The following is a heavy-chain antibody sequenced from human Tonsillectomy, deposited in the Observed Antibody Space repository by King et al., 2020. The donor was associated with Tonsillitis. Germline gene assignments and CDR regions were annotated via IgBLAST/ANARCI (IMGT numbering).Heavy chain of an antibody. CDR1: GFTFSNAW. D-gene: IGHD2-15*01. CDR2: IKSKTDGRTT. V-gene: IGHV3-15*01. Sequence: EVQLVESGGGLVKPGGSLRLSCAASGFTFSNAWMSWVRQAPGKGLEWVGRIKSKTDGRTTDYAAPVKGRFTISRDDSKNTLYLQMNSLKTEDTAVYYCTTDMRGYSHYYYYYYMDVWGKGTTVTVSS. J-gene: IGHJ6*03. CDR3: TTDMRGYSHYYYYYYMDV.